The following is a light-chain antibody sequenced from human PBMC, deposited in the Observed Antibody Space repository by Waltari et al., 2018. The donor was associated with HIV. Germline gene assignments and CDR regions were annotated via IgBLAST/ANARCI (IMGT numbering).Light chain of an antibody. V-gene: IGLV3-1*01. Sequence: SYDLTQPPSVSVSPGQTTSISCSGDRLGDQYVSWYQQKPGQSPVLVMYQDTKRPSGIPERFSASNSGNTATLTISGTQSIDEAEYFCLAWDTATPYVFGTGTKVTVL. J-gene: IGLJ1*01. CDR1: RLGDQY. CDR2: QDT. CDR3: LAWDTATPYV.